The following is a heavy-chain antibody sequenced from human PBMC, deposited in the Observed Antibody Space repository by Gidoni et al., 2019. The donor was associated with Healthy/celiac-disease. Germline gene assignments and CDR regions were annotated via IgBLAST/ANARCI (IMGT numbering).Heavy chain of an antibody. Sequence: QVQLVQSGAAVTKPGASVKVSCKASGYTFTSYDMHWVRQAPGQGLEWMGIINPSGGSTSYAQKFQGRVTMTRDTSTSTVYMELSSLRSEDTAVYYCARGLVSGAAAGNWFDPWGQGTLVTVSS. CDR1: GYTFTSYD. V-gene: IGHV1-46*01. CDR2: INPSGGST. D-gene: IGHD6-13*01. CDR3: ARGLVSGAAAGNWFDP. J-gene: IGHJ5*02.